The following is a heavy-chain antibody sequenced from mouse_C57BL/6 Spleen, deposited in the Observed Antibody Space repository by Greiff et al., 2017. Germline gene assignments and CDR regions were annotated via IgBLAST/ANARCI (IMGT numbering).Heavy chain of an antibody. CDR3: ARSVGNYYAMDY. CDR1: GYAFSSYW. V-gene: IGHV1-80*01. Sequence: QVQLKQSGAELVKPGASVKISCKASGYAFSSYWMNWVKQRPGKGLEWIGQIYPGDGDTNYNGKFKGKATLTADKSSSTAYMQLSSLTSEDSAVYFCARSVGNYYAMDYWGQGTSVTVSS. J-gene: IGHJ4*01. CDR2: IYPGDGDT. D-gene: IGHD2-1*01.